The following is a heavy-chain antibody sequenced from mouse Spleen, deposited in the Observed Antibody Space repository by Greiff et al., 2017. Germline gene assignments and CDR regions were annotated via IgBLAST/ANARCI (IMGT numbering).Heavy chain of an antibody. CDR2: IWSDGST. CDR1: GFSLTNYA. V-gene: IGHV2-4-1*01. CDR3: ARDLSYYYGSLHWYFDV. Sequence: QVQLQQSGPGLVAPSQSLSITCTVSGFSLTNYAVHWVRQSPGKGLEWLGVIWSDGSTDYNAAFISRLSISKDNSKSQVFFKMNSLQADDTAIYYCARDLSYYYGSLHWYFDVWGAGTTVTVSA. D-gene: IGHD1-1*01. J-gene: IGHJ1*01.